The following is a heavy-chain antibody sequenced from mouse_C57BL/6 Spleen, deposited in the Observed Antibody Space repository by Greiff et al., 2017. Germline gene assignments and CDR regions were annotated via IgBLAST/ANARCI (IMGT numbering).Heavy chain of an antibody. J-gene: IGHJ3*01. D-gene: IGHD2-3*01. CDR1: GYTFTSYW. Sequence: QVQLQQPGAELVRPGSSVKLSCKASGYTFTSYWMHWVKQRPIQGLEWIGNIDPSDRETHYNQKFKDKATLTVDKSSSTAYMQLSSLTSEDSAVYYCARSDGYYLFAYWGQGTLVTVSA. V-gene: IGHV1-52*01. CDR2: IDPSDRET. CDR3: ARSDGYYLFAY.